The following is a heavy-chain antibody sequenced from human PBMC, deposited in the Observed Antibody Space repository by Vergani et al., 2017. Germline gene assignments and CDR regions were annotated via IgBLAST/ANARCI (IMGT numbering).Heavy chain of an antibody. D-gene: IGHD6-13*01. CDR2: INSDGSST. J-gene: IGHJ4*02. CDR1: GFTFSSYW. V-gene: IGHV3-74*01. CDR3: ARAPPGIAAALGR. Sequence: EVQLVESGGGLVQPGGSLRLSCAASGFTFSSYWMHWVRQAPGKGLVWVSRINSDGSSTSYTDSVKGRFTISRDNAKNTLYLQMNSLRAEDTAVYYCARAPPGIAAALGRWGQGTLVTVSS.